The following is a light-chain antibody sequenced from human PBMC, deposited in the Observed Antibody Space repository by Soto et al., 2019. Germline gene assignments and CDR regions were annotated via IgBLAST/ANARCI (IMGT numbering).Light chain of an antibody. CDR1: QSISSW. V-gene: IGKV1-5*03. J-gene: IGKJ1*01. CDR3: QQYNS. CDR2: KAS. Sequence: DIQMTQSPSTLSVSVGDRVTITCRASQSISSWLAWYQQKPGKAPKLLIYKASSLESGVPSRFSGSGSGTEFTLTISSLQPDDFATYYCQQYNSFGQGTKVEIK.